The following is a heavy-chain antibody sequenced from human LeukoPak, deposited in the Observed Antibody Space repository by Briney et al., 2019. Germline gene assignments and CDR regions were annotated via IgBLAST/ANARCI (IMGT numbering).Heavy chain of an antibody. CDR2: IKEDGSDK. D-gene: IGHD1-26*01. Sequence: GGSLRLSCAASGFTFSNYWMSWVRQAPGKGLEWVANIKEDGSDKYYEDSVKGRFTISRDNAKNSLYLQMNSPRGEDTAVYYCASDKWVRGRYYGMDVWGQGTTVTVSS. CDR1: GFTFSNYW. V-gene: IGHV3-7*01. J-gene: IGHJ6*02. CDR3: ASDKWVRGRYYGMDV.